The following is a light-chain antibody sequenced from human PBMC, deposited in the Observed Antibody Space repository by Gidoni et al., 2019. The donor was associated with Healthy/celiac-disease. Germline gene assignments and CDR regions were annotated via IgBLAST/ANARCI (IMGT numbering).Light chain of an antibody. Sequence: DIVMTQSPLSLPVTPGEPASIPCRSSQSLLHSNGYNYLDWYLQKPGQSPQLLIYLGSNRASGVPDMFSGSGSGTDFTLKSSRVEAEDVGVYYCMQALQTPRTFGQGTKVEIK. J-gene: IGKJ1*01. CDR3: MQALQTPRT. CDR1: QSLLHSNGYNY. V-gene: IGKV2-28*01. CDR2: LGS.